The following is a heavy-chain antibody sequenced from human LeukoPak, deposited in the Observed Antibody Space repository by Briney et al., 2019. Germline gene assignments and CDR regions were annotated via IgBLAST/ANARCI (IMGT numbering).Heavy chain of an antibody. CDR2: IIPILGIA. V-gene: IGHV1-69*04. Sequence: SVKVSCKASGGTFSSYTISWVRQAPGQGLEWMGRIIPILGIANYAQKFQGRVTITADKSTSTAYMELSSLGSEDTAVYYCAREPYCSSASCYKWFDPWGQGTLVTVSS. D-gene: IGHD2-2*02. CDR3: AREPYCSSASCYKWFDP. J-gene: IGHJ5*02. CDR1: GGTFSSYT.